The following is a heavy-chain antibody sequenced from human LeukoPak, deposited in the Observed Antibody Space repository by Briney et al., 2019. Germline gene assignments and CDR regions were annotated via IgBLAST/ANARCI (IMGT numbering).Heavy chain of an antibody. Sequence: ASVKVSCKASGYTFTSYGISWVRQAPGQGLEWMGWISAYNGNTNYAQKLQGRVTMTTDTSTTTAYMELRSLRSDDTAVYYCARDLSHYDTPGSGYWGQGTLVTVSS. CDR1: GYTFTSYG. J-gene: IGHJ4*02. CDR2: ISAYNGNT. D-gene: IGHD3-9*01. CDR3: ARDLSHYDTPGSGY. V-gene: IGHV1-18*01.